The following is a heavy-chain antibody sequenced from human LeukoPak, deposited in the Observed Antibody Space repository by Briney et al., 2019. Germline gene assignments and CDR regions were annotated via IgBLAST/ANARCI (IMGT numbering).Heavy chain of an antibody. D-gene: IGHD3-10*01. J-gene: IGHJ4*02. CDR1: GFSFSTYD. V-gene: IGHV3-21*01. CDR3: ARVYSANGYGSGYYDY. CDR2: ITSTSNHI. Sequence: GGSLRLPCVASGFSFSTYDMNWVRQAPGKGLEWVSAITSTSNHINYADSVKGRFTISRDSANNSLYLQMNSLRAEDTAVYYCARVYSANGYGSGYYDYWGQGTLVTVSS.